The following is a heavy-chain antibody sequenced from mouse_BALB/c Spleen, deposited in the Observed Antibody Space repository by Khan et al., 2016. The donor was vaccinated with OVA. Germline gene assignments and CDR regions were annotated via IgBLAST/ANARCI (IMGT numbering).Heavy chain of an antibody. V-gene: IGHV1-66*01. CDR3: ARGYYDYVNYFDF. CDR1: GYRFANYS. J-gene: IGHJ2*01. CDR2: IFPGTDNT. D-gene: IGHD1-2*01. Sequence: QVQLQQSGPELVKPGASVNISCKTSGYRFANYSVHWVKQRPGQGLEWIGWIFPGTDNTQYNEIFKVKATLTADTSSSTAFMQLCSLTSDDSAVYFCARGYYDYVNYFDFWGQGAALTVSS.